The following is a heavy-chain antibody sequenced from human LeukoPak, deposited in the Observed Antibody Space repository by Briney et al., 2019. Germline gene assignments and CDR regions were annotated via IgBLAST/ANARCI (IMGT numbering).Heavy chain of an antibody. Sequence: ASVKVSCKVSGYTLTELSMHWVRQAPGKGLEWMGGFDPEDGETIYAQKFQGRVTMTEDTSTDTAYMELSSLRSEDTAVYYCATDSRAYGSVRGGGFDYWGQGTLVTVSS. V-gene: IGHV1-24*01. J-gene: IGHJ4*02. CDR1: GYTLTELS. CDR3: ATDSRAYGSVRGGGFDY. D-gene: IGHD3-10*01. CDR2: FDPEDGET.